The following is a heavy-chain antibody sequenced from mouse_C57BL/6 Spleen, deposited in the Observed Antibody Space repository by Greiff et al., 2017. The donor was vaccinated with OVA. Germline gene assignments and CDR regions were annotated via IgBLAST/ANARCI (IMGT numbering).Heavy chain of an antibody. J-gene: IGHJ4*01. V-gene: IGHV1-22*01. CDR2: INPNNGGT. Sequence: EVKLMESGPELVKPGASVKMSCKASGYTFTDYNMHWVKQSHGKSLEWIGYINPNNGGTSYNQKFKGKATLTVNKSSSTAYMELRSLTSEDSAVYYCARRSLESPYAMDYWGQGTSVTVSS. CDR3: ARRSLESPYAMDY. D-gene: IGHD1-3*01. CDR1: GYTFTDYN.